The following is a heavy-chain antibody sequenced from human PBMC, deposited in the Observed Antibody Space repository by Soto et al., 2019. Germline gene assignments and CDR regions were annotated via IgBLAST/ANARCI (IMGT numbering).Heavy chain of an antibody. D-gene: IGHD6-13*01. J-gene: IGHJ6*02. CDR2: IYYSGST. CDR3: ARDSIGSSWPRRTYGMDV. V-gene: IGHV4-59*01. Sequence: QVQLQESGPGLVKPSETLSLTCTVSGGSISSYYWSWIRQPPGKGLEWIGYIYYSGSTNYNLSLGNTTYTPSLQIRVPLSVATSKNQFSLKLGSGTAADTAVYYCARDSIGSSWPRRTYGMDVWGQGPTVTVSS. CDR1: GGSISSYY.